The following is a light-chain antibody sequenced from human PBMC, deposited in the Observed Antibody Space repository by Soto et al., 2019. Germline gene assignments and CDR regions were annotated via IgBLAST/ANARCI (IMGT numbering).Light chain of an antibody. CDR3: LVDYYSVVV. J-gene: IGLJ2*01. CDR2: DTS. Sequence: QAVVTQEPSLTVSPGGKVTLTSGSSAGPVTPNQWPYWFQQKPGQAPRTLIYDTSSRHPWTPARFSGSLIGGKAALTLSGAQPDDEAVYFCLVDYYSVVVFGGGTKLTVL. CDR1: AGPVTPNQW. V-gene: IGLV7-46*01.